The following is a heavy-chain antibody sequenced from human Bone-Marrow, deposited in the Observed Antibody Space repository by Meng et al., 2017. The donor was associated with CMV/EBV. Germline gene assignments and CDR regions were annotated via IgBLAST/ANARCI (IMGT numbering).Heavy chain of an antibody. J-gene: IGHJ4*02. CDR2: ISGSGGST. V-gene: IGHV3-23*01. CDR1: GFTFSNYA. CDR3: AKDASPTYYYESSAYYSRY. D-gene: IGHD3-22*01. Sequence: GESLKISCAASGFTFSNYAMSWVRQASGKGLEWVSSISGSGGSTYYADSVKGRFTISRDNSKDMLYLQMSSLRAEDTALYYCAKDASPTYYYESSAYYSRYWGQGTRVTGSS.